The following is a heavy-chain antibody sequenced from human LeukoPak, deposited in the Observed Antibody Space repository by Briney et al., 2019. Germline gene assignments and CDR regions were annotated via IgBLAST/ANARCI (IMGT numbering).Heavy chain of an antibody. J-gene: IGHJ4*02. CDR3: ARDSGFSGTQRGEY. D-gene: IGHD3/OR15-3a*01. V-gene: IGHV3-30*04. CDR2: ISYDGSNK. CDR1: GFTFSNYA. Sequence: SLRLSCAASGFTFSNYAMHWVRQAPGKGLEWVAVISYDGSNKYYADSVKGRFTISRDNSKNTLYLQMNSLRAEDTAVYYCARDSGFSGTQRGEYWGQGTLVTVSS.